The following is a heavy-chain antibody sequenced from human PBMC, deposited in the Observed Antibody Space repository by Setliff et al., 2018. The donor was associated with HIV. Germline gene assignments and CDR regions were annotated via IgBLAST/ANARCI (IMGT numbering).Heavy chain of an antibody. Sequence: PGGSLRLSCAASGFTFRNYWMHWVRQAPGKGLMWVSGIKTDGTYTNYADSVKGRFTISRDNAKNTLYLQMNSLRVEDTGVYYCAKDVDPIFWSGYSQDYWGQGTLVTVS. CDR1: GFTFRNYW. D-gene: IGHD3-3*01. CDR3: AKDVDPIFWSGYSQDY. CDR2: IKTDGTYT. V-gene: IGHV3-74*01. J-gene: IGHJ4*02.